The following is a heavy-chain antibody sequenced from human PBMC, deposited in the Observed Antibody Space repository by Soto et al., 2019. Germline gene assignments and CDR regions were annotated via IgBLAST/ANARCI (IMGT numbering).Heavy chain of an antibody. CDR2: ISAYNGNT. J-gene: IGHJ6*02. Sequence: GASVKVSCKASGYTLTSYGISWVRQAPGQGLEWMGWISAYNGNTNYAQKLQGRVTMTTDTSTSTAYMELRSLRSDDTAVYYCARDPTLTFGGVIVMNYYYGMDVWGQGTTVTVSS. CDR1: GYTLTSYG. V-gene: IGHV1-18*04. D-gene: IGHD3-16*02. CDR3: ARDPTLTFGGVIVMNYYYGMDV.